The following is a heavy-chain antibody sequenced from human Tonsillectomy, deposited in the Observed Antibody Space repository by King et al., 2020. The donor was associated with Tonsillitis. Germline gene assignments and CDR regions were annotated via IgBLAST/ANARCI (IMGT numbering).Heavy chain of an antibody. CDR1: GFTFSSYG. Sequence: VQLVETGGGVVQPGRSLRLSCAASGFTFSSYGMHWVRQAPGKGLEWVAVISYDGSNKYYADSVKGRFTISRDNSKNTLYLQMNSLRAEDTAVYYCARMVGYGMDVWGQGTTVTVSS. CDR2: ISYDGSNK. J-gene: IGHJ6*02. D-gene: IGHD2-15*01. V-gene: IGHV3-33*05. CDR3: ARMVGYGMDV.